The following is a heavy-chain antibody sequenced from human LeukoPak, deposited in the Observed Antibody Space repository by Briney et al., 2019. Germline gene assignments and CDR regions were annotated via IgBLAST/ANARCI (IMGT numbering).Heavy chain of an antibody. V-gene: IGHV3-21*01. Sequence: PGGSLRLSCAASGFSFSSYTMNWVRQAPGKGPEWVSSISSISSYIYYAESVKGRFTISRDNAKNSLYLQMNSLRAEDTAVYYCARGRAGYYFDYWGQGTLVTVSS. CDR3: ARGRAGYYFDY. D-gene: IGHD1-14*01. CDR2: ISSISSYI. CDR1: GFSFSSYT. J-gene: IGHJ4*02.